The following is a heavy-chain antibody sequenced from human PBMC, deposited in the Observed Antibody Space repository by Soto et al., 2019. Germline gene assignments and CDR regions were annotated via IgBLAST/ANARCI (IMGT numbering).Heavy chain of an antibody. Sequence: PGESLKISCQGSGYNFTTYWVYWVRQIPGKGLQWMGRIDPTDSYTEYSPSFQGHVTISTDKSVSTAYLQWNTLKASDTAIYFCARVVGGTVRFDPWGQGTLVTVSS. J-gene: IGHJ5*02. CDR1: GYNFTTYW. V-gene: IGHV5-10-1*01. CDR2: IDPTDSYT. CDR3: ARVVGGTVRFDP. D-gene: IGHD1-26*01.